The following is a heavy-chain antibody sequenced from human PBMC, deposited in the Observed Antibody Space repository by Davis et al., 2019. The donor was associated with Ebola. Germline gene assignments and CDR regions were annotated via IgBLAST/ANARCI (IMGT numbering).Heavy chain of an antibody. CDR3: ARYFGAFDI. J-gene: IGHJ3*02. CDR2: IYYSGST. D-gene: IGHD2/OR15-2a*01. Sequence: SETLSLTCTVSGGSISSSSYYWGWIRQPPGKGLEWIGSIYYSGSTYYNPSLKSRVTISVDTSKNQFSLKLSSVTTADTAVYYCARYFGAFDIWGQGTMVTVSS. CDR1: GGSISSSSYY. V-gene: IGHV4-39*07.